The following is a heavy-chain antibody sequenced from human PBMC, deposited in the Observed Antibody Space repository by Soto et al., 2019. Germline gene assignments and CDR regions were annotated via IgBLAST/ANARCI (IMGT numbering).Heavy chain of an antibody. V-gene: IGHV3-33*01. CDR3: GRKTSNWFDP. J-gene: IGHJ5*02. Sequence: QVQLVESGGGVVQPGRSLRLSCAASRFTFSSYDMHWVRQAPAKGLEWVALIWYDGSTKYYADSVKGRFPISRDNSKNMLYLQMNSLRAEDTAVYYCGRKTSNWFDPWGQGTLVTVSS. CDR1: RFTFSSYD. CDR2: IWYDGSTK.